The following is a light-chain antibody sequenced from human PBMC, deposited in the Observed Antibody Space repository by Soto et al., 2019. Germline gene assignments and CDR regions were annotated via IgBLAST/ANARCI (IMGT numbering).Light chain of an antibody. CDR2: EVS. CDR1: SSDVGGYNY. Sequence: QSAPTQPPSASGSPGQSVTISCTGTSSDVGGYNYVSWYQQHPGKAPKLMIYEVSKRPSGVPDRFSGSKSGNTASLTVSGLQAEDEADYYCSSFAGSNIFYVFGTGTKVTVL. CDR3: SSFAGSNIFYV. V-gene: IGLV2-8*01. J-gene: IGLJ1*01.